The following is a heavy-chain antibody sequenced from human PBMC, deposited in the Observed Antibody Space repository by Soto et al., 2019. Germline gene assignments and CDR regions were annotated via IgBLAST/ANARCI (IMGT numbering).Heavy chain of an antibody. CDR2: IYYSGST. J-gene: IGHJ4*02. CDR3: ARTERVLRYFEGGLDY. V-gene: IGHV4-31*03. Sequence: PSETLSLTCTVSGGSISSGGYYWSWIRQHPGKGLEWIGYIYYSGSTYYNPPLKSRVTISVDTSKNQFSLKLSSVTAADTAVYYCARTERVLRYFEGGLDYWGQGTLVTVSS. CDR1: GGSISSGGYY. D-gene: IGHD3-9*01.